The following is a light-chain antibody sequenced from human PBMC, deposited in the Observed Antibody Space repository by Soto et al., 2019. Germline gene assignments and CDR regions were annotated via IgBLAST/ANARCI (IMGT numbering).Light chain of an antibody. CDR3: QQYNDWPLT. CDR2: GAS. Sequence: ENVLTQSPGTLSLSPGERATLSCRASQSVSSNLAWYQQKPGRAPRLLIYGASTRATGMPARFSGSGSGTEFTLTISSLQSEDFAVYYCQQYNDWPLTFGGGTKVDIK. CDR1: QSVSSN. V-gene: IGKV3-15*01. J-gene: IGKJ4*01.